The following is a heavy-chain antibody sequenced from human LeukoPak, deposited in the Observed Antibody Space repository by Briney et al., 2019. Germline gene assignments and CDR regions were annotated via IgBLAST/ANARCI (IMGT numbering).Heavy chain of an antibody. CDR3: ARGAEAETSPLDY. Sequence: ASVKVSCKASGYIFSDYYMHWVRQAPGQGLEWLGWINPKSGAADYAQQFRGRVTMTRDTSINTDYMEMKRVTSDDTAVYYCARGAEAETSPLDYWGQGTLVTVSS. D-gene: IGHD6-13*01. J-gene: IGHJ4*02. V-gene: IGHV1-2*02. CDR1: GYIFSDYY. CDR2: INPKSGAA.